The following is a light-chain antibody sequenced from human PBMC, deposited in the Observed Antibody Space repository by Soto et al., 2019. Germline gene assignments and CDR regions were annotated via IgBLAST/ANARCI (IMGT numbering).Light chain of an antibody. V-gene: IGLV1-47*01. CDR2: RNT. Sequence: QSVLTQPPSVSGTPGQRVTISCSGSRSKIGSTNVYWFQQLSGTAPKLLIYRNTQRPSGVPDRFSGSKSGNTASLTVSGLLAEDEADYYCASYAGGNKVFGTGTKVTVL. CDR1: RSKIGSTN. CDR3: ASYAGGNKV. J-gene: IGLJ1*01.